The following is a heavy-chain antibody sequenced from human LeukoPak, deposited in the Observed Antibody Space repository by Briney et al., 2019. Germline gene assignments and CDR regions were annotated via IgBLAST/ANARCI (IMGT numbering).Heavy chain of an antibody. J-gene: IGHJ4*02. CDR1: GGSIGSYY. D-gene: IGHD6-19*01. V-gene: IGHV4-39*07. Sequence: SETLSLTCTVSGGSIGSYYWSWIRQPPGKGLEWIGSIYYSGSTYYNPSLKSRVTISVDTSKNQFSLKLSSVTAADTAVYYCARVSFEEAVADSALDYWGQGTLVTVSS. CDR2: IYYSGST. CDR3: ARVSFEEAVADSALDY.